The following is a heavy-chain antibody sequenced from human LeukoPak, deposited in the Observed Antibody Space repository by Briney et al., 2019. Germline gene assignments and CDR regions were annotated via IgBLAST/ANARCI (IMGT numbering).Heavy chain of an antibody. J-gene: IGHJ4*02. Sequence: KPSETLSLTCTVSGYSITSGYYWSWIRQPPGKGLEWIGYIYYSGSTNYNPSLKSRVTISVDTSKNQFSLKLSSVTAADTAVYYCARLGYSSGWYFDYWGQGTLVTVSS. CDR3: ARLGYSSGWYFDY. D-gene: IGHD6-19*01. CDR1: GYSITSGYY. V-gene: IGHV4-61*01. CDR2: IYYSGST.